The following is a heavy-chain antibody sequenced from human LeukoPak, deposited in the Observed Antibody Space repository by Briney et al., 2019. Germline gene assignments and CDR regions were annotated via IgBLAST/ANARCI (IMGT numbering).Heavy chain of an antibody. CDR3: ARTGYSSGGPSGYAFDI. CDR2: INPNSGGT. D-gene: IGHD6-19*01. J-gene: IGHJ3*02. V-gene: IGHV1-2*02. CDR1: GYTFTGYY. Sequence: ASVKVSCKASGYTFTGYYMHWVRQVPGQGLEWMGWINPNSGGTNYAQKFQGRVTMTRDTSISTAYMELSRLRSDDTAVYYCARTGYSSGGPSGYAFDIWGQGTMVTVSS.